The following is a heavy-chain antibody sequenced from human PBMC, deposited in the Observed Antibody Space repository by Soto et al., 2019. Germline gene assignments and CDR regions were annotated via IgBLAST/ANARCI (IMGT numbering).Heavy chain of an antibody. CDR3: ARLPYSSGWVYFDY. J-gene: IGHJ4*02. CDR1: GGSFSGYY. Sequence: GTLSLTCAVYGGSFSGYYWSGIRQPPGKGLEWIGEINHSGSTNYNPSLKSRVTISVDTSKNQFSLKLSSVTAADTAVYYCARLPYSSGWVYFDYWGQGTLVTVSS. CDR2: INHSGST. D-gene: IGHD6-19*01. V-gene: IGHV4-34*01.